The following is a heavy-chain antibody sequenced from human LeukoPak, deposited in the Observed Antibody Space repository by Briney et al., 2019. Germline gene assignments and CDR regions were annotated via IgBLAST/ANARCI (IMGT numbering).Heavy chain of an antibody. CDR1: GGSISSYY. J-gene: IGHJ3*02. D-gene: IGHD3-22*01. V-gene: IGHV4-34*01. CDR3: ATPPDYYDSSGYFLSDAFDI. CDR2: INHSGST. Sequence: SETLSLTCTVSGGSISSYYWSWIRQPPGKGLEWIGEINHSGSTNYNPSLKSRVTISVDTSKNQFSLKLSSVTAADTAVYYCATPPDYYDSSGYFLSDAFDIWGQGTMVTVSS.